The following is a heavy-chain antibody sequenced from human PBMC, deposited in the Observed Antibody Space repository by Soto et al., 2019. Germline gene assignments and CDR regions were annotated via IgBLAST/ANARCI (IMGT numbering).Heavy chain of an antibody. D-gene: IGHD3-10*01. V-gene: IGHV3-23*01. J-gene: IGHJ3*02. CDR2: IGGSGDRT. CDR1: GFHFSTFS. CDR3: AKGGRYYFGSGSPYHAFDI. Sequence: PGGSLRPSCATSGFHFSTFSMKWVRQTPGRGLEWVSTIGGSGDRTNYADSVKGRFSISRDNSKTTLYLQMNSLRAEDTGLYYCAKGGRYYFGSGSPYHAFDIWGQGTKVTV.